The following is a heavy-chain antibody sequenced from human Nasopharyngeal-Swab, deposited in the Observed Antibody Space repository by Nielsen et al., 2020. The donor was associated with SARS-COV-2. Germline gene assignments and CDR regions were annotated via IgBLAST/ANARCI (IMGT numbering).Heavy chain of an antibody. CDR3: ARGGAGVVPSPVLGLGPYYSYYYMTS. Sequence: GSLRLSCAVYGGSFSGHQWSWVRQPPGKGLEWIGEVSHGGGTNYNPSLKSRVTISVATSKNQFSLKLSSVTAADTAVYYCARGGAGVVPSPVLGLGPYYSYYYMTSGAKGPRSPSP. CDR2: VSHGGGT. D-gene: IGHD2-2*01. J-gene: IGHJ6*03. V-gene: IGHV4-34*01. CDR1: GGSFSGHQ.